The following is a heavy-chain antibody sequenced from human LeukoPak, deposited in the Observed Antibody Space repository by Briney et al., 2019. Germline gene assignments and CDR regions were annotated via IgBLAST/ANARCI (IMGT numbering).Heavy chain of an antibody. D-gene: IGHD6-19*01. CDR3: ARVGIGVPGIDY. Sequence: GGSLRLSCAASGFIFSSYSLNWVRQAPGKGLEWVSSISSSSTYIYYADSVKGRFTISRDNAKNSLYLQMNSVTAEDTAVYYCARVGIGVPGIDYWGQGSLVTVSS. CDR2: ISSSSTYI. CDR1: GFIFSSYS. J-gene: IGHJ4*02. V-gene: IGHV3-21*01.